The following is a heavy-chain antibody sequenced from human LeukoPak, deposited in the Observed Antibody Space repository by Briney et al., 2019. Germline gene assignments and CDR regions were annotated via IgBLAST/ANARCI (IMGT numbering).Heavy chain of an antibody. Sequence: GGSLRLSCAASGFTFSNYAMSWVRQAPGKGLEWVSAISGTGGNTYYADSVKGRFTISRDNSRHTLYLQMNSLRAEDAAVYYCAKDTRALLRLGYFDCWGQGTLVTVSS. CDR1: GFTFSNYA. D-gene: IGHD1-26*01. CDR2: ISGTGGNT. CDR3: AKDTRALLRLGYFDC. V-gene: IGHV3-23*01. J-gene: IGHJ4*02.